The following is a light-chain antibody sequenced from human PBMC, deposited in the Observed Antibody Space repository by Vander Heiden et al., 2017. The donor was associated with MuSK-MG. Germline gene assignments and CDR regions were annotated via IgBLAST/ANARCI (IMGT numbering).Light chain of an antibody. V-gene: IGLV2-11*01. CDR2: DVF. CDR3: SSNVGGHTFGVV. CDR1: SSDVGYYKY. Sequence: QSALTQPRSVSGSPGQSVTISCTGSSSDVGYYKYVSWYQQNPGKAPKLMIFDVFKRPSGVPDRFSGSRSGNTASLTISGLQAEDEGDYYCSSNVGGHTFGVVFGGGTKLIVL. J-gene: IGLJ2*01.